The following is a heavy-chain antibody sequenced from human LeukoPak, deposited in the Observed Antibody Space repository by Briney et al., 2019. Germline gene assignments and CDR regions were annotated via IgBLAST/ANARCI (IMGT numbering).Heavy chain of an antibody. V-gene: IGHV4-34*01. CDR2: INHSGST. CDR3: ARGPPTDYYDSSGFYYVFDY. J-gene: IGHJ4*02. D-gene: IGHD3-22*01. Sequence: SETLSLNCAVYGGSFSGYYWSWLRQPPGKGLEWIGEINHSGSTNYNPPLRSRVTISVDTSKNQFSLKLSSVTAADTAVYFCARGPPTDYYDSSGFYYVFDYWGQGTLVTVSS. CDR1: GGSFSGYY.